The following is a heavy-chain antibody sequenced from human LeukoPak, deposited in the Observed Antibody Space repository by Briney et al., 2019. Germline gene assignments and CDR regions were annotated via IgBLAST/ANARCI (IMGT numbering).Heavy chain of an antibody. V-gene: IGHV3-33*08. D-gene: IGHD6-13*01. CDR3: VRGVGVSRFNYLDS. Sequence: GGSLRLSCAASGFTFRDAAMTWVRQAPGKGLEWVAVKGRFTISRDNSKNTLYLQMNSLRDDDTAVYYCVRGVGVSRFNYLDSWGQGTLVIVSS. J-gene: IGHJ4*02. CDR1: GFTFRDAA.